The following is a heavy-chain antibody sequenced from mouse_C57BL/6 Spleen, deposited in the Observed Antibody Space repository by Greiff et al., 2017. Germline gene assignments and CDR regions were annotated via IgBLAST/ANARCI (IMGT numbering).Heavy chain of an antibody. CDR1: GYTFTSYW. CDR2: IYPSDSET. D-gene: IGHD1-1*01. Sequence: QVQLQQPGAELVRPGSSVKLSCKASGYTFTSYWMDWVKQRSGQGLEWIGNIYPSDSETHYNQKFKDKATLTVDKSSSTAYMQLSSLTSEDSAVYYCALTTVVATRGYAMDYWGQGTSVTVSS. J-gene: IGHJ4*01. V-gene: IGHV1-61*01. CDR3: ALTTVVATRGYAMDY.